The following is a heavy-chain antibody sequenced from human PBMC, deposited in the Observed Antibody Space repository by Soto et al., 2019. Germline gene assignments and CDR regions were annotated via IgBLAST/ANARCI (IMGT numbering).Heavy chain of an antibody. CDR1: GYAFTNYA. Sequence: GASVKVSCKASGYAFTNYAVTWVRQAPGQGLEWMGWISPSNDNSYSAQKFQGRVTMSTETSSNTAYMELRRLTSDDTAVYYCAREGGNVGTSDYWGQGTLVTVSS. D-gene: IGHD3-16*01. V-gene: IGHV1-18*01. J-gene: IGHJ4*02. CDR3: AREGGNVGTSDY. CDR2: ISPSNDNS.